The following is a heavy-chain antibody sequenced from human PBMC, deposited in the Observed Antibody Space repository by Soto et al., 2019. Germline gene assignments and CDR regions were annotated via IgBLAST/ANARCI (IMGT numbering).Heavy chain of an antibody. J-gene: IGHJ3*02. V-gene: IGHV3-66*01. CDR1: GFTVSSNY. D-gene: IGHD3-10*01. CDR2: IYSGGST. CDR3: ARDEQWIGESADAFDI. Sequence: EVQLVESGGGLVQPGGSLRLSCAASGFTVSSNYMSWVRQAPGKGLEWVSVIYSGGSTYYADSVKGRFTISRDNSKNTLYLQMNSLRAEDTGVYYCARDEQWIGESADAFDIWGQGTMVTISS.